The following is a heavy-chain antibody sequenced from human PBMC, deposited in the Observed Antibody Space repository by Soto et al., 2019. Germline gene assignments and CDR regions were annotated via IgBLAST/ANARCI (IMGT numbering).Heavy chain of an antibody. CDR2: ISYEGSNK. D-gene: IGHD1-20*01. CDR3: VREFVSSINEFYYNYGMDV. V-gene: IGHV3-30-3*01. Sequence: GGSLRLSCAASEFTFSNYAMQWVRQAPGKGLDWVTVISYEGSNKYYADSVKGRFTISRDTSKNTLYLQMNSLRAEDTAVYYCVREFVSSINEFYYNYGMDVWGPGTTVTVSS. J-gene: IGHJ6*02. CDR1: EFTFSNYA.